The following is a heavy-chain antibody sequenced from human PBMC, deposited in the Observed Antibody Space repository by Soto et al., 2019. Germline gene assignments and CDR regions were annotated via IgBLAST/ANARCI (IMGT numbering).Heavy chain of an antibody. V-gene: IGHV4-59*01. CDR3: ARGTYYYGSGSYVWFDP. CDR2: IYYSGST. Sequence: ASETLSLTCTVSGGSISSYYWSWIRQPPGKGLEWIGYIYYSGSTNYNPSLKSRVTISVDTSKNQFSLKLSSVTAADTAVYYCARGTYYYGSGSYVWFDPWGQGTLVTVSS. D-gene: IGHD3-10*01. CDR1: GGSISSYY. J-gene: IGHJ5*02.